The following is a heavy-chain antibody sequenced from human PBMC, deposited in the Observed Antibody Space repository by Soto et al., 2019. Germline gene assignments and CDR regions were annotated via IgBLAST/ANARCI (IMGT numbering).Heavy chain of an antibody. J-gene: IGHJ3*02. CDR1: GGTFSRCA. CDR2: IIPIFGTA. V-gene: IGHV1-69*13. CDR3: ARGRRYYYDSSGSPGAFDI. D-gene: IGHD3-22*01. Sequence: FSVKVSCKASGGTFSRCAIRWLRQARGDGLEWMRGIIPIFGTANYAQKFQGRVTITADESTSTAYMELSSLRSEDTAVYYCARGRRYYYDSSGSPGAFDIWGQGTKVTVSS.